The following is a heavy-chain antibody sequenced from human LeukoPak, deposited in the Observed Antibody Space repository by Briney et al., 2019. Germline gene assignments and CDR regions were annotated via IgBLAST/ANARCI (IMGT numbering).Heavy chain of an antibody. Sequence: GGSLRLSCAASGFTFSRYDMNWVRQAPGKGLEWVSYIRSSSSVIYYADSVRGRFTISRDNAKNSLSLQMNSLRADDTAVYYCARGNFGSFDIWGQGTMVTVSS. J-gene: IGHJ3*02. D-gene: IGHD3-10*01. CDR2: IRSSSSVI. CDR3: ARGNFGSFDI. CDR1: GFTFSRYD. V-gene: IGHV3-48*04.